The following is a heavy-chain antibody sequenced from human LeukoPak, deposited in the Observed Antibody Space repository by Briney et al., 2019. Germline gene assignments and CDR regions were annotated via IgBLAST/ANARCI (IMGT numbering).Heavy chain of an antibody. CDR1: GGTFSSYA. CDR2: IIPIFGTA. D-gene: IGHD4-17*01. Sequence: SVKVSCKASGGTFSSYAISWVRQAPGQGLEWLGGIIPIFGTANYAQKFQGRVTITPDESTSTAYMELSSLRSEDTAVHYCARGSDGDYVSYFDYWGRGTLVTVSS. J-gene: IGHJ4*02. V-gene: IGHV1-69*13. CDR3: ARGSDGDYVSYFDY.